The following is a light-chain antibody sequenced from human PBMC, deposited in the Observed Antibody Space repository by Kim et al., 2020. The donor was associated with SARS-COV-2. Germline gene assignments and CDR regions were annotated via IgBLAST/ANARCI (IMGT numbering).Light chain of an antibody. CDR1: QSISSW. Sequence: DIQMTQSPSTLSASVGDRVTITCRASQSISSWLAWYQQKPGKAPKLLIYKASSLESGVPSRFSGSGSGTEFTLTISSLQPDDFATYYCQQYNSYRWGTFGQGTKVDIK. J-gene: IGKJ1*01. V-gene: IGKV1-5*03. CDR3: QQYNSYRWGT. CDR2: KAS.